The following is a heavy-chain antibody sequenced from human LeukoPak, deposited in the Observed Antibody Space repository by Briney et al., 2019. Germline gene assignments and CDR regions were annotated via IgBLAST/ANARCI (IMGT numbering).Heavy chain of an antibody. V-gene: IGHV3-7*01. J-gene: IGHJ5*02. CDR2: IKQDGSEK. CDR1: GFTFSSYW. CDR3: TRSSVQGWFDP. Sequence: GGSLRLSCAASGFTFSSYWMSWVRQAPGKGLEWVANIKQDGSEKYYVDSVKGRFTISRDNAKNSVYLQMNSLRGEDTAVYYCTRSSVQGWFDPWGQGTLVTVSS.